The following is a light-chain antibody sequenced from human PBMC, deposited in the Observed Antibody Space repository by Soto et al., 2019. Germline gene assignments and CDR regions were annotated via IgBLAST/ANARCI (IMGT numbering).Light chain of an antibody. V-gene: IGKV3-20*01. CDR1: QTVTSKY. CDR3: QQYGSSHPIT. J-gene: IGKJ5*01. Sequence: EILLTQSPCTLALSAGERATLSCGASQTVTSKYLAWYQQKPGQAPRLLIYGSSSRATGIPDSFSGSGSGTDFTLTISRLEHEDFAVYYCQQYGSSHPITFGQGTRLEIK. CDR2: GSS.